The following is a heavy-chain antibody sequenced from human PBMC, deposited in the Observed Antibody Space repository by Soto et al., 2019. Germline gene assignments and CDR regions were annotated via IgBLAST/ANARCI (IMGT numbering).Heavy chain of an antibody. CDR3: AKGGTSPYNWFDP. Sequence: PGGSLRLSCAASGFIFSDFGMSWVRRAPGKGLEWVSTIIGRDDSTYYTDSVKGRFSISRDNSKNLVYLQMNRLRAEDSAVYYCAKGGTSPYNWFDPWGQGTLVTVSS. CDR1: GFIFSDFG. V-gene: IGHV3-23*01. D-gene: IGHD2-2*01. CDR2: IIGRDDST. J-gene: IGHJ5*02.